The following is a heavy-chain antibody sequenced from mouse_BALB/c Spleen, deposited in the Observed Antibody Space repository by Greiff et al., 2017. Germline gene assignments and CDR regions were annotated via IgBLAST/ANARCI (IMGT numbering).Heavy chain of an antibody. CDR2: ISYDGSN. V-gene: IGHV3-6*02. CDR1: GYSITSGYY. D-gene: IGHD2-14*01. CDR3: ALSYDGYAMGY. J-gene: IGHJ4*01. Sequence: DVKLVESGPGLVKPSQSLSLTCSVTGYSITSGYYWNWIRQFPGNKLEWMGYISYDGSNNYNPSLKNRISITRDTSKNQFFLKLNSVTTEDTATYYCALSYDGYAMGYWGQGTSVTVSS.